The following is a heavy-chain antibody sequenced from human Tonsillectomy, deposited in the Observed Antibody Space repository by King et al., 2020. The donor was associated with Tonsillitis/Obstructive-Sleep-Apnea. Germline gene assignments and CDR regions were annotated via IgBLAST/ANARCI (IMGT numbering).Heavy chain of an antibody. CDR3: ARAYCSSTSCYRGAFDI. J-gene: IGHJ3*02. CDR2: IYYSGST. Sequence: QLQESGPGLVKPSQTLSLTCTVSGDSISSGNYYWSWIRQHPGKGLEWIGYIYYSGSTYYNPSLKSRVTISVDTSKNQFSLKLSSVTAADPAVYYCARAYCSSTSCYRGAFDIWGQGTMVTVSS. V-gene: IGHV4-31*03. D-gene: IGHD2-2*01. CDR1: GDSISSGNYY.